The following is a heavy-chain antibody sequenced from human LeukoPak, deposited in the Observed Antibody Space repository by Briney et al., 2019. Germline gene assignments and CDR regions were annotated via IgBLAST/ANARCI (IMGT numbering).Heavy chain of an antibody. V-gene: IGHV4-59*01. J-gene: IGHJ4*02. Sequence: PSETLSLTCTVSGGSISSYYWSWIRQPPGKGLERIGYIYYSGSTNYNPSLKSRVTISVDTSKNQFSLKLSSVTAADTAVYYCARGTQEYDSSGYYYDYWGQGTLVTVSS. CDR3: ARGTQEYDSSGYYYDY. CDR2: IYYSGST. D-gene: IGHD3-22*01. CDR1: GGSISSYY.